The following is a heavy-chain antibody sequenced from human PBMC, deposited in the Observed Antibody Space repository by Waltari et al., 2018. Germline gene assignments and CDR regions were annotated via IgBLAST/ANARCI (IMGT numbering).Heavy chain of an antibody. CDR3: SRAPKLELLCFDY. CDR1: GFTFSSYA. Sequence: EVQLVESGGGLVQPGGSLRLSCAASGFTFSSYAMHWVRQAPGKGLEYVYAISTNGGSTYYANAVKGRFTISSDNSKNTLYLQMGSLIAEDMAVYYCSRAPKLELLCFDYWGPGTLVTVSS. V-gene: IGHV3-64*01. J-gene: IGHJ4*02. CDR2: ISTNGGST. D-gene: IGHD1-26*01.